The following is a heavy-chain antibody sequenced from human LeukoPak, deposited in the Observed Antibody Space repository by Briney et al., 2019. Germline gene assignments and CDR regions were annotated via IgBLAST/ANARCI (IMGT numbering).Heavy chain of an antibody. J-gene: IGHJ5*02. Sequence: SSETLSLTCAVYGGSFSGYYWSWIRQPPGKGLEWIGEINHSGSTNYNPSLKSRVTISVDTSKNQFSLKLSSVTAADTAVYCCARSCGSGGSCYGRGWFDPWGQGTLVTVSS. V-gene: IGHV4-34*01. D-gene: IGHD2-15*01. CDR3: ARSCGSGGSCYGRGWFDP. CDR2: INHSGST. CDR1: GGSFSGYY.